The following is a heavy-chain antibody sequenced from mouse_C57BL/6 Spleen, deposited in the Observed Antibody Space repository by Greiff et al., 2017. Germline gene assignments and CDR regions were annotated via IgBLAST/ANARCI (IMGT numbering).Heavy chain of an antibody. CDR3: ARTLYGSMAWFAY. CDR2: IDPSDSYT. D-gene: IGHD1-1*01. Sequence: QVQLQQPGAELVKPGASVKLSCKASGYTFTSYWMQWVKQRPGQGLEWIGEIDPSDSYTNYNQKFKGKATLTVDTSSSTAYMQLSSLTSEDSAVYYCARTLYGSMAWFAYWGQGTLVTVSA. CDR1: GYTFTSYW. V-gene: IGHV1-50*01. J-gene: IGHJ3*01.